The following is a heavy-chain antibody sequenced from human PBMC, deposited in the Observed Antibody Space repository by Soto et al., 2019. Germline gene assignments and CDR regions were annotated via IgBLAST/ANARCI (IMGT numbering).Heavy chain of an antibody. V-gene: IGHV1-18*01. J-gene: IGHJ4*02. CDR1: GYTFTSYG. CDR2: ISAYNGNT. D-gene: IGHD3-10*01. Sequence: ASVKVSCKASGYTFTSYGVSWVRQAPGQGLEWMGWISAYNGNTNYAQKLQGRVTMTTDTSTSTAYMELRGLRSDDTAVYYCARDKRYYGSGSPHYWGQGTLVTVSS. CDR3: ARDKRYYGSGSPHY.